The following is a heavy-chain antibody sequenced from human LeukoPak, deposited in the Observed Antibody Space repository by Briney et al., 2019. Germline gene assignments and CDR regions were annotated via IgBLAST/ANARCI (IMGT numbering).Heavy chain of an antibody. Sequence: PGGSLRLSCAASGFTVSRNNLIWVRQPPGKGLEWVSVIYSGDSTYYAESVQGRFTISRDRTKNTVYLQMNSLRAEDTAVYYCASGGHGGGWSNFDYWGQGTLVTVSS. D-gene: IGHD6-19*01. CDR3: ASGGHGGGWSNFDY. CDR2: IYSGDST. V-gene: IGHV3-53*01. J-gene: IGHJ4*02. CDR1: GFTVSRNN.